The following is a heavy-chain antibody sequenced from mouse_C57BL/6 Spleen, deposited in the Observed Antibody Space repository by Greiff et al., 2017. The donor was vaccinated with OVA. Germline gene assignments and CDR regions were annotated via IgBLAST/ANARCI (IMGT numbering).Heavy chain of an antibody. Sequence: DVKLVESEGGLVQPGSSMKLSCTASGFTFSDYYMAWVRQVPEKGLEWVANINYDGSSTYYLDSLKSRFIISRDNAKNILYLQMSSLKSEDTATYYCARVKYYHGSSYEYFDVWGTGTTVTVSS. CDR2: INYDGSST. V-gene: IGHV5-16*01. CDR1: GFTFSDYY. D-gene: IGHD1-1*01. CDR3: ARVKYYHGSSYEYFDV. J-gene: IGHJ1*03.